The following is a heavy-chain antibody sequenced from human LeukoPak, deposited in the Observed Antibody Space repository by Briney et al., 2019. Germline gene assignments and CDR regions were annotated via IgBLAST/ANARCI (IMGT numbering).Heavy chain of an antibody. D-gene: IGHD6-13*01. CDR3: AKDRDIAAAGYLFDY. CDR2: MSYDGIDK. CDR1: GFTFSSYW. Sequence: GGSLRLSCAASGFTFSSYWMSWVRQAPGKGLEWVAVMSYDGIDKYYADSVKGRFTISRDNSKNTLSLQMNSLRAEDTAVYYCAKDRDIAAAGYLFDYWGQGTLVTVSS. J-gene: IGHJ4*02. V-gene: IGHV3-30*18.